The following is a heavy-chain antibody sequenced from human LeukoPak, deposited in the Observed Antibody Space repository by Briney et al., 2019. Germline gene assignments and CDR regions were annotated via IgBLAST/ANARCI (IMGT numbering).Heavy chain of an antibody. D-gene: IGHD3-9*01. CDR3: AKASPYYDILTGYYYYFDY. CDR2: VSVSADST. J-gene: IGHJ4*02. V-gene: IGHV3-23*01. Sequence: GSLRLSCAASGFTFSSNAMSWVRQAPGKGLEWVSAVSVSADSTYYADSVKGRFTISRDNSRNMVYLQMNSLRAEDTAVYYCAKASPYYDILTGYYYYFDYWGQGTLVTVSS. CDR1: GFTFSSNA.